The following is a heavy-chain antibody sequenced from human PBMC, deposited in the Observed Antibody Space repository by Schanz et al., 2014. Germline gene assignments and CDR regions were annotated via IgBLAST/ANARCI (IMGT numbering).Heavy chain of an antibody. CDR2: ISTTSSNI. CDR3: VPMSIAAH. Sequence: EVQVVESGGGLVQPGGSLRLSCAASGFTFSDYGMSWVRQAPGKGLEWISYISTTSSNIYYGDSVKGRFTISRDNAKNSLFLQMNSLSAEDTAVYYCVPMSIAAHWGQGTLVTVSS. CDR1: GFTFSDYG. J-gene: IGHJ4*02. D-gene: IGHD6-6*01. V-gene: IGHV3-48*01.